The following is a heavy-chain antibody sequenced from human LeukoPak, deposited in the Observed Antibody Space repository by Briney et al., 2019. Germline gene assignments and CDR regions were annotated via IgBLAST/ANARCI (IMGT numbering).Heavy chain of an antibody. CDR3: ARVDILTGFYMPDN. CDR2: INTNTGNP. D-gene: IGHD3-9*01. Sequence: ASVKVSCKASGYTFTGYYMHWVRQAPGQGLEWMGWINTNTGNPTYAQGFTGRFVFSLDTSVSTAYLQIRSLKAEDTAVYYCARVDILTGFYMPDNWGQGTLVTVSS. V-gene: IGHV7-4-1*02. CDR1: GYTFTGYY. J-gene: IGHJ4*02.